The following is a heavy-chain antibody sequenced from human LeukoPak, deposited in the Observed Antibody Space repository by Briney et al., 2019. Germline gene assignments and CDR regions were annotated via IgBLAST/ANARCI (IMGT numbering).Heavy chain of an antibody. J-gene: IGHJ5*02. CDR1: GGSFSGYY. D-gene: IGHD3-10*01. V-gene: IGHV4-34*01. CDR3: ARRLVRGVIKYSYWFDP. CDR2: INHSGST. Sequence: SETLSLTCAVYGGSFSGYYWSWIRQPPGKGLEWIGEINHSGSTNYNPSLKSRVTISVDTSKNQFSLKLSSVTAADTAVYYCARRLVRGVIKYSYWFDPWGQGTLVTVSS.